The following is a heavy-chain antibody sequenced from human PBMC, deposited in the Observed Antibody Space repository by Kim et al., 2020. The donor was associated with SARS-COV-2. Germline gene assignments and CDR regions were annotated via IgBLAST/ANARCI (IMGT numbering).Heavy chain of an antibody. Sequence: ASVKVSCKASGYTFTGYYMHWVRQAPGQGLEWMGWINPNSGGTNYAQKFQGRVTMTRDTSISTAYMELSRLRSDDTAVYYCARGRDTAMVVPSFDYWGQGTLVTVSS. V-gene: IGHV1-2*02. J-gene: IGHJ4*02. CDR3: ARGRDTAMVVPSFDY. CDR2: INPNSGGT. D-gene: IGHD5-18*01. CDR1: GYTFTGYY.